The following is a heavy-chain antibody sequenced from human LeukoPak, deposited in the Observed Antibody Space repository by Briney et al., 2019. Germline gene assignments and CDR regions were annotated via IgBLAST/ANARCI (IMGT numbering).Heavy chain of an antibody. J-gene: IGHJ4*02. CDR1: GFTFSSYV. CDR3: ARMSIVGAKGMDY. Sequence: QPGRSLRLSCAASGFTFSSYVMHWVRQAPGKGLEWVSLISDDGSNKYYADSVKGRFTISRDNSKNTLYLQMNSLRAEDTAVYYCARMSIVGAKGMDYWGQGTLVTVSS. D-gene: IGHD1-26*01. CDR2: ISDDGSNK. V-gene: IGHV3-30-3*01.